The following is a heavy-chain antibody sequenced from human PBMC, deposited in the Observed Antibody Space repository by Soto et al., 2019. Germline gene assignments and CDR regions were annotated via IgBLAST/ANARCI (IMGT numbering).Heavy chain of an antibody. CDR2: ISYDGSTI. V-gene: IGHV3-30*03. D-gene: IGHD4-4*01. CDR1: VFACRRHA. CDR3: ARHVASTVTTSDWFDL. J-gene: IGHJ5*02. Sequence: PRGSLRLSCAASVFACRRHAMHWVRQAPGKGLEWVAIISYDGSTIYYGDSVKGRFTISRDNSKNTLSLHMNSLRADDTAVYFCARHVASTVTTSDWFDLWGQGTLVTVSS.